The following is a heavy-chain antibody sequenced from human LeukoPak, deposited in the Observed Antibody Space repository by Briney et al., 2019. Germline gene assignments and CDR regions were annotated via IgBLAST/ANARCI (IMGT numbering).Heavy chain of an antibody. Sequence: GGSLRLSCAASGFTVSSNYMSWVRQAPGKGLEWVSVIYSGGSTYYADSVKGRFTISRDNSKNTLYLQMNSLRAEDTAVYYCARDRRKAAAGFDYWGQGTLVTVSS. D-gene: IGHD6-13*01. V-gene: IGHV3-53*01. CDR3: ARDRRKAAAGFDY. J-gene: IGHJ4*02. CDR2: IYSGGST. CDR1: GFTVSSNY.